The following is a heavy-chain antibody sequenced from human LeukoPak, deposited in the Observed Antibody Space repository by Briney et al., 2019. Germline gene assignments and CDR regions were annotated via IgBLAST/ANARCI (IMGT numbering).Heavy chain of an antibody. Sequence: GGSLRLSFAASGFPFSSYGMHWVRQAPGKGLEWVAFIRYDGSNKYYADSVKGRFTISRDNSKNTLYLQMNSLRAEDTAVYYCAKDLRGSSWYIYYYMDVWGKGTTVTVSS. CDR1: GFPFSSYG. CDR2: IRYDGSNK. D-gene: IGHD6-13*01. CDR3: AKDLRGSSWYIYYYMDV. V-gene: IGHV3-30*02. J-gene: IGHJ6*03.